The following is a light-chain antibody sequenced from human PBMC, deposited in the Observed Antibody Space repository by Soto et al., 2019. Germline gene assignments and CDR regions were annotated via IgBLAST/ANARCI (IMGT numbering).Light chain of an antibody. V-gene: IGKV3-20*01. CDR1: QSVSTH. CDR3: QQYGSSTIT. CDR2: DAS. J-gene: IGKJ5*01. Sequence: ETVLTQSPDTVSLSPGERATLSFRTSQSVSTHLAWYQQRPGQPPRLLIYDASTRATGIPARFSGSGSGTDFTLTISRLEPEDFAVYYCQQYGSSTITFGQGTRLEIK.